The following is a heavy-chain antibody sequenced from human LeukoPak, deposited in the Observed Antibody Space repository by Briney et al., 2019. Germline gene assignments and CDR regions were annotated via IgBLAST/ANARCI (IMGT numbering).Heavy chain of an antibody. D-gene: IGHD3-22*01. J-gene: IGHJ4*02. Sequence: GRSLRLSCAASGFTFDDYAMHWVRQAPGKGLEWVSGISWNSGSIGYADSVKGRFTISRDNAKNSLYLQMNSLRAEDTALYYCAKDLMYDSSGSMDYWGQGTLVTVSS. CDR3: AKDLMYDSSGSMDY. CDR2: ISWNSGSI. V-gene: IGHV3-9*01. CDR1: GFTFDDYA.